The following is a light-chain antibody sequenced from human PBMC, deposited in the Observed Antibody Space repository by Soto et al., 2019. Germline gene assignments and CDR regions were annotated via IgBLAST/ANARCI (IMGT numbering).Light chain of an antibody. Sequence: EILMTQSPSSVSASVGERVTITCRASQGISSWLAWYQQKPGQAPKLLIYAASSLQSGVPSRFSGSGSGTDFTLTISRLPHEDFATYYCQQANSFPRTFGQGTKVEVK. CDR3: QQANSFPRT. CDR1: QGISSW. V-gene: IGKV1-12*01. CDR2: AAS. J-gene: IGKJ1*01.